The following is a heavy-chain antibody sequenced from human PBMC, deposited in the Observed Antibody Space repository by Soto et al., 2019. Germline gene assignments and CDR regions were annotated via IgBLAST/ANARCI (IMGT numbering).Heavy chain of an antibody. D-gene: IGHD4-17*01. CDR2: VNPNSCDT. CDR1: GDIFTGYY. CDR3: ARRLLRYGDYDDY. Sequence: ASVKVSCKASGDIFTGYYIHWVRQAPGQGLEWLGGVNPNSCDTNYAQKFQGRATMTRDTSITTAYMELSRLTYDDTAVYYCARRLLRYGDYDDYWGQGTPVTVSS. V-gene: IGHV1-2*02. J-gene: IGHJ4*02.